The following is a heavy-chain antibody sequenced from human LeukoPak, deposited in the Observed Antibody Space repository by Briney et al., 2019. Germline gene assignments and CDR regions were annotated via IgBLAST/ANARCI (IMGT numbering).Heavy chain of an antibody. CDR1: GGTFSSYA. Sequence: SVKVSCKASGGTFSSYAISWVRHAPGQGLEWMGRIIPILGIANYAQKFQGRVTITADKSTSTAYMELSSLRSEDTAVYYCARDLAEYYDILTGPLFDYWGQGTLVTVSS. V-gene: IGHV1-69*04. J-gene: IGHJ4*02. CDR3: ARDLAEYYDILTGPLFDY. D-gene: IGHD3-9*01. CDR2: IIPILGIA.